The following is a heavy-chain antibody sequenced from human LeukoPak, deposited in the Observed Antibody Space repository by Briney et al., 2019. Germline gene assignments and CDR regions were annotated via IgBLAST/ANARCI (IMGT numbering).Heavy chain of an antibody. D-gene: IGHD2-15*01. V-gene: IGHV4-34*01. J-gene: IGHJ4*02. CDR2: INHSGST. CDR3: ARVVVAAQSYFDY. CDR1: GGSFSGDY. Sequence: SETLSLTCAVYGGSFSGDYWSWIRQPPGKGLEWVGEINHSGSTNYNPSLKSRVTISVDTSKNQFSLKLSSVTAADTAVYYCARVVVAAQSYFDYWGQGTLVTVSS.